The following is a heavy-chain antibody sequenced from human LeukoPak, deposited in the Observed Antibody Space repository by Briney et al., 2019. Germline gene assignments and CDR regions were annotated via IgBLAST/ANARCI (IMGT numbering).Heavy chain of an antibody. CDR1: GFTFSSYS. CDR3: ATLQVVPAARSLYYYYYYMDV. D-gene: IGHD2-2*01. J-gene: IGHJ6*03. Sequence: GGSLRLSCAASGFTFSSYSMNWVRQAPGKGLEWVSYISSSSSTIYYADSVKGRFTISRDNAKNSLYLQMNSLRAEDTAVYYCATLQVVPAARSLYYYYYYMDVWGKGTTVTVSS. V-gene: IGHV3-48*01. CDR2: ISSSSSTI.